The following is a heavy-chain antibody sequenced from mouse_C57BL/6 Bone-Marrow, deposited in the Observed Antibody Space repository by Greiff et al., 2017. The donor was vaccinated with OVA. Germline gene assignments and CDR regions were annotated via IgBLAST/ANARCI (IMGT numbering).Heavy chain of an antibody. CDR2: IDPANGNT. CDR1: GFNIKNPY. J-gene: IGHJ1*03. CDR3: ARHYYGSSFYWYFDV. D-gene: IGHD1-1*01. Sequence: VQLQQSVAELVRPGASVKLSCTASGFNIKNPYMHWVKQRPEQGLEWIGRIDPANGNTKYAPKFQGKATITADTSSNTAYLQLSSLTSEDTAIYYCARHYYGSSFYWYFDVWGTGTTVTVSS. V-gene: IGHV14-3*01.